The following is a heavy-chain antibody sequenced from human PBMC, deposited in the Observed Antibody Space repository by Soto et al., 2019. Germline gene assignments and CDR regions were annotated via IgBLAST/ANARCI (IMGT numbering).Heavy chain of an antibody. CDR1: GGTFSSYA. J-gene: IGHJ6*02. CDR3: ARDRGIVVVPAAPPYYGMDV. CDR2: IIPTFGTA. V-gene: IGHV1-69*06. Sequence: QVQLVQSGAEVKKPGSSVKVSCKASGGTFSSYAISWVRQAPGQGLEWMGGIIPTFGTANYAQKFQGRVTITADKSTSTAYMELSSLRSEDTAVYYCARDRGIVVVPAAPPYYGMDVWGQGTTVTVSS. D-gene: IGHD2-2*01.